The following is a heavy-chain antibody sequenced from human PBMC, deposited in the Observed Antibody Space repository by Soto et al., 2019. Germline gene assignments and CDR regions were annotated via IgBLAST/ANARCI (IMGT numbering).Heavy chain of an antibody. Sequence: SETLSLTCAVSSGSISSSNCWSWVRQPPGKGLEWIGEIYRTGSTNYNPSLESRVTISVDKSKNQFSLKLNSVTAADTAVYYCARGPGITMVRGVIIYYYYYMDVWGKGTTVTVSS. V-gene: IGHV4-4*02. CDR2: IYRTGST. CDR1: SGSISSSNC. D-gene: IGHD3-10*01. J-gene: IGHJ6*03. CDR3: ARGPGITMVRGVIIYYYYYMDV.